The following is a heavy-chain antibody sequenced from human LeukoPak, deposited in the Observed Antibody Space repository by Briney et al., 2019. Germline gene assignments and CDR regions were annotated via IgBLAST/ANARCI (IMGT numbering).Heavy chain of an antibody. D-gene: IGHD3-10*01. CDR3: ARDRGKVVRGVINYYYYYMDV. CDR2: IYTSGST. CDR1: GGSISSSGTYY. J-gene: IGHJ6*03. Sequence: SETLSLTCTVSGGSISSSGTYYWSWIRQPAGKGLEWIGRIYTSGSTNYNPSLKGRVTISVDTSKNQFSLKLSSVTAADTAVYYCARDRGKVVRGVINYYYYYMDVWGRGTTVTISS. V-gene: IGHV4-61*02.